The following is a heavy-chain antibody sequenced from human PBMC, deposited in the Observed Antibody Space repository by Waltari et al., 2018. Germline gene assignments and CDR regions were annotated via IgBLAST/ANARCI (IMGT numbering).Heavy chain of an antibody. J-gene: IGHJ3*02. CDR1: GFTFSSYW. CDR2: INSDGSST. CDR3: ARDGDGDYPASDAFDI. V-gene: IGHV3-74*01. Sequence: EVQLVESGGGLVQPGGSLRLSCAASGFTFSSYWMHWVRQAPGKGLVWVARINSDGSSTSYAASVKGRFTISRDNAKTTLYLQMNSLRAEDTAVYYCARDGDGDYPASDAFDIWGQGTMVIVSS. D-gene: IGHD4-17*01.